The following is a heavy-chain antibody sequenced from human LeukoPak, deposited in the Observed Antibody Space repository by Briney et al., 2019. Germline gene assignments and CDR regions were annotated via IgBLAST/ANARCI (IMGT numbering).Heavy chain of an antibody. CDR3: ARGWLQSGFDY. J-gene: IGHJ4*02. CDR1: GDSVSTNSGG. Sequence: SQTLSLTCAISGDSVSTNSGGWNWIRQSPSRVLEWLGRTYDKSNWYNDYAVSVKSRITINPDTSKNQFSLQLNSVTPEDTAVYYCARGWLQSGFDYWGQGTLVTVSS. V-gene: IGHV6-1*01. CDR2: TYDKSNWYN. D-gene: IGHD5-24*01.